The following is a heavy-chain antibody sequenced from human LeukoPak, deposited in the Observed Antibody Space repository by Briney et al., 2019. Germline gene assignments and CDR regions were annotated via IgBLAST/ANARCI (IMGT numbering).Heavy chain of an antibody. Sequence: SETLSLTCTVSGYSINSGYYWSWIRQPPGKGLEWIGYIYYSGSTYYNPSLKSRVTISVDTSKNQFSLKLSSVTAADTAVYYCARLSGNFVPAVINYWGQGTLVTVSS. J-gene: IGHJ4*02. CDR3: ARLSGNFVPAVINY. CDR2: IYYSGST. V-gene: IGHV4-30-4*01. CDR1: GYSINSGYY. D-gene: IGHD4-23*01.